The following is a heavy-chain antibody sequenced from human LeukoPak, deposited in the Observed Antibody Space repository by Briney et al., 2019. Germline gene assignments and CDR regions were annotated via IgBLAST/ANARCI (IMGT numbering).Heavy chain of an antibody. CDR1: GFTFSSYS. CDR2: ISSSSSYI. V-gene: IGHV3-21*01. J-gene: IGHJ4*02. Sequence: KPGGSLRLSCAASGFTFSSYSMNWVRQAPGKGLEWVSSISSSSSYIYYADSVKGRFTISRDNAKNSLYLQMNSLRAEDTAVYYCARGYCSSTSCYDFDYWGQGTLVTVSS. D-gene: IGHD2-2*01. CDR3: ARGYCSSTSCYDFDY.